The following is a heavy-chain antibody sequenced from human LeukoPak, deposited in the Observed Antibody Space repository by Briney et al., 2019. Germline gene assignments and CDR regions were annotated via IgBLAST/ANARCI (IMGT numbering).Heavy chain of an antibody. Sequence: SVKVSCKASGGTFSSYAISWVRQAPGQGLEWMGRIIPIFGTANHAQKFQGRVTITTDESTSTAYMELSSLRSEDTAVYYCARELSDIVVVVAANGWFDPWGQGTLVTVSS. CDR3: ARELSDIVVVVAANGWFDP. J-gene: IGHJ5*02. D-gene: IGHD2-15*01. CDR1: GGTFSSYA. V-gene: IGHV1-69*05. CDR2: IIPIFGTA.